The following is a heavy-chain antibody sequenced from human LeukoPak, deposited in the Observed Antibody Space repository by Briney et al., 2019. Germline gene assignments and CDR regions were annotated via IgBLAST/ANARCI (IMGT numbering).Heavy chain of an antibody. CDR2: INAGNGNT. V-gene: IGHV1-3*01. CDR3: ARDGGDSSGYYHDAFDI. J-gene: IGHJ3*02. CDR1: GYTFTSYA. Sequence: ASVKVSCKASGYTFTSYAMHWVRQAPGQRLEWMGWINAGNGNTKYSQKFQGRVTITADESTSTAYMELSGLRSEDTAVYYCARDGGDSSGYYHDAFDIWGQGTMVTVSS. D-gene: IGHD3-22*01.